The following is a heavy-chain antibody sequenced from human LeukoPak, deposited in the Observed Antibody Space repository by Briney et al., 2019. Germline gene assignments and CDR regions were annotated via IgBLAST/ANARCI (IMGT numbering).Heavy chain of an antibody. CDR1: GFTFSSYA. D-gene: IGHD3-16*02. CDR3: ARARLGELSLHHY. V-gene: IGHV3-64*01. J-gene: IGHJ4*02. CDR2: ISTKWGST. Sequence: PGGSLKLSCAVSGFTFSSYAIHWVRQPPGNGMKKVSAISTKWGSTYYANPVNGRFTISRDHSKNTLYLQMANLRAEDMAVYSCARARLGELSLHHYSGQGTLVTVSS.